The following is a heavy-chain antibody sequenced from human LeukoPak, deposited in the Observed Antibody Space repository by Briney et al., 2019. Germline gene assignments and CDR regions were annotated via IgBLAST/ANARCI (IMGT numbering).Heavy chain of an antibody. Sequence: GASVKVSCKASGYIFTDYGISWVRQAPGQGFEWMGWISGYNGNTNYAQSLQGRVTMTTDTSTSTTYMELRSLRSDDTAVYYCAKDIHPGLGSGASCCFDYWGQGTLVTVPS. D-gene: IGHD2-15*01. CDR3: AKDIHPGLGSGASCCFDY. J-gene: IGHJ4*02. CDR2: ISGYNGNT. CDR1: GYIFTDYG. V-gene: IGHV1-18*01.